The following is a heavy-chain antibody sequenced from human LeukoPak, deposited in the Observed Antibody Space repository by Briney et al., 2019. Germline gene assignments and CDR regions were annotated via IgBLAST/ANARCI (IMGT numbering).Heavy chain of an antibody. V-gene: IGHV4-59*01. CDR3: ARRSGDTIFGVVIPHPLDY. J-gene: IGHJ4*02. Sequence: SETLSLTCTVSGGSISSYYWSWIRQPPGKGLEWIGYIYYSRSTNYNPSLKSRVTISVDTSKNQFSLKLSSVTAADTAVYYCARRSGDTIFGVVIPHPLDYWGQGTLVTVSS. D-gene: IGHD3-3*01. CDR2: IYYSRST. CDR1: GGSISSYY.